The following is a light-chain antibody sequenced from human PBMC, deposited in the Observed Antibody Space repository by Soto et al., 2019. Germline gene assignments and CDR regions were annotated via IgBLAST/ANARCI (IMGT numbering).Light chain of an antibody. CDR1: QSVGSY. Sequence: EIVLTQSPATLSLSPGERATLSCRASQSVGSYLAWFQQTPGQAPRLLIYDTSNRATGIPARFSGSGSGTDFTLTISRLEPEDFAVYYCQQRANWPLTFGGGTKVDIK. CDR3: QQRANWPLT. CDR2: DTS. J-gene: IGKJ4*01. V-gene: IGKV3-11*01.